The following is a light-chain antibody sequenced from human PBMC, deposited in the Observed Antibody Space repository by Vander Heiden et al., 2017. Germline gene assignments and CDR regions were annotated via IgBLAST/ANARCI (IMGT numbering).Light chain of an antibody. CDR1: SSNIGAGYD. J-gene: IGLJ2*01. V-gene: IGLV1-40*01. Sequence: GAPGQRVTISCTGSSSNIGAGYDVHWYQQLPGTAPKLLIYGNSNRPSGVPDRFSGSKSGTSASLAITGLQAEDEADYYCQSYDSSLSGSGVFGGGIKLTVL. CDR2: GNS. CDR3: QSYDSSLSGSGV.